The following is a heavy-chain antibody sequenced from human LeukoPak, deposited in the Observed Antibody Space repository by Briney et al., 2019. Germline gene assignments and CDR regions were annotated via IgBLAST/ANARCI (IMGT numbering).Heavy chain of an antibody. J-gene: IGHJ5*02. V-gene: IGHV3-48*01. Sequence: GGSLRLSCAAAGFTFSSYSMNWVRQAPGKGLEWISYISGCGGTIYYADSVKGRFTISRDNAKNSLYLQMNSLRAEDTAVYYCARKGIDYKILTGFDPWGQGTLVTVSS. D-gene: IGHD3-9*01. CDR1: GFTFSSYS. CDR2: ISGCGGTI. CDR3: ARKGIDYKILTGFDP.